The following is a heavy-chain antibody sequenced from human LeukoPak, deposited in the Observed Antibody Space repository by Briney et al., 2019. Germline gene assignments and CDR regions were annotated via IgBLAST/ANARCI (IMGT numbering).Heavy chain of an antibody. CDR3: ARRGYYYYYMDV. CDR2: IYYSGST. V-gene: IGHV4-39*01. Sequence: SETLSLTCTVSGGSISSSSYYWGWIRQPPGKGLEWIGSIYYSGSTYYNPSLKSRVTISVDTSKNQFSLKLSSVTAADTAVYYCARRGYYYYYMDVWGKGTTVTVSS. CDR1: GGSISSSSYY. J-gene: IGHJ6*03.